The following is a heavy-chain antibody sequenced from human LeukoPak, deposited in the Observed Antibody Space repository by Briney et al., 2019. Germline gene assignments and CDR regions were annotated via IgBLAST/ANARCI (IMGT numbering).Heavy chain of an antibody. V-gene: IGHV3-23*01. Sequence: PGGSLRLSCAASGFTFDDSGMSWVRQAPGKGLEWVSGMSGSGGSTYYADSVKGRFTISRDNSKNTLYLQMNSLRAEDTAVYYCAKDSYYDYVWGSYRYTNQFDYWGQGTLVTVSS. CDR1: GFTFDDSG. CDR3: AKDSYYDYVWGSYRYTNQFDY. D-gene: IGHD3-16*02. J-gene: IGHJ4*02. CDR2: MSGSGGST.